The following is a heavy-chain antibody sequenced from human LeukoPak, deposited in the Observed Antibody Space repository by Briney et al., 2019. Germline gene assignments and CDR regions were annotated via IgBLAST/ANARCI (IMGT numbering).Heavy chain of an antibody. D-gene: IGHD2-15*01. Sequence: GRSLRLSCAASGFTFSSYGMHWVRQAPGKGLEWVAAIWYDGINKYYADSVKGRFTISRDNSKNTLYLQMNSLRAEDTAVYYCASASCSGSSCYSGYFDYWGQGTLVTVSS. CDR3: ASASCSGSSCYSGYFDY. V-gene: IGHV3-33*01. CDR1: GFTFSSYG. CDR2: IWYDGINK. J-gene: IGHJ4*02.